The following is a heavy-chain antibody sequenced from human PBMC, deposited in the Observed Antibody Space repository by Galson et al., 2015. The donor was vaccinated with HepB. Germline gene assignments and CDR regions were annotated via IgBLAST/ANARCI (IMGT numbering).Heavy chain of an antibody. CDR1: GFTFSSYA. J-gene: IGHJ4*02. CDR3: AKVDPPWGAAAGLTFDY. D-gene: IGHD6-13*01. Sequence: SLRLSCAASGFTFSSYAMSWVRQAPGKGLEWVSAISGSGGSTYYADSVKGRFTISRDNSKNTLYLQMNSLRAEDTAVYYCAKVDPPWGAAAGLTFDYWGQGTLVTVSS. V-gene: IGHV3-23*01. CDR2: ISGSGGST.